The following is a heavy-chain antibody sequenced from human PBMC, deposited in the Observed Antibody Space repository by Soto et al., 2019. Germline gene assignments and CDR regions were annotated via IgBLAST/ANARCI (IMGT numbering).Heavy chain of an antibody. CDR2: MNAKSGDT. Sequence: SVTVSCQASGYTFSDFDINWRRQASLQGPEWMGWMNAKSGDTFFAQRFQGKFNMTWDTSLSTAYMEVGSLTSDDTAIYYCARGNPFNYAGFDVWGQGTTVTVS. D-gene: IGHD3-16*01. V-gene: IGHV1-8*01. CDR3: ARGNPFNYAGFDV. J-gene: IGHJ6*02. CDR1: GYTFSDFD.